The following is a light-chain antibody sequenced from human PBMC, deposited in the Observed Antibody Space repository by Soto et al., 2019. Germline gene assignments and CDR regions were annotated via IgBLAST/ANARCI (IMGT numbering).Light chain of an antibody. CDR2: EGT. CDR3: CSYAGSSSYVV. Sequence: QSALTQPASVSGSPGQSITLSCTGTSSDVGSYNLVSWYQLHPGKAPKLMIYEGTKRPSGVSNRVSGSKSGSTASLTISGLQAEDEADYYCCSYAGSSSYVVFGGGTKLTVL. J-gene: IGLJ2*01. V-gene: IGLV2-23*01. CDR1: SSDVGSYNL.